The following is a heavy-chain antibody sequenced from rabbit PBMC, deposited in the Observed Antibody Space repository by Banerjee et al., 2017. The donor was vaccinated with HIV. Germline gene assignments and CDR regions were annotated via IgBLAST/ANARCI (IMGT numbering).Heavy chain of an antibody. D-gene: IGHD4-1*01. CDR1: GFSFSSSYW. J-gene: IGHJ3*01. V-gene: IGHV1S45*01. Sequence: QEQLEESGGDLVKPEGSLTLTCKASGFSFSSSYWISWVRQAPGKGLEWIACIAAGSSGDTVYASWAKGRFTISKTSSTTVTLQMTSLTAADTATYFCARDLAGVIGWNFGLWGQGTLVTVS. CDR3: ARDLAGVIGWNFGL. CDR2: IAAGSSGDT.